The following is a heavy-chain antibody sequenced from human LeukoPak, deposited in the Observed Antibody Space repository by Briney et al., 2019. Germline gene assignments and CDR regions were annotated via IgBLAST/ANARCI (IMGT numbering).Heavy chain of an antibody. J-gene: IGHJ1*01. V-gene: IGHV3-53*01. Sequence: GGSLRLSCAASGFTVSSNYMSWVRQVPGKGLEWVSVIYSGGSTFYADSVKGRFTISRDNSKNTLYLQMNSLRAEDTAVYYCARDGTSYGDYLQYWGQGTLVTVSS. CDR1: GFTVSSNY. CDR3: ARDGTSYGDYLQY. CDR2: IYSGGST. D-gene: IGHD1-26*01.